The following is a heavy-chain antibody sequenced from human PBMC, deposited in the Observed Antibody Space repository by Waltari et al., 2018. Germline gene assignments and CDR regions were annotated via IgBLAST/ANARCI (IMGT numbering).Heavy chain of an antibody. V-gene: IGHV3-7*01. CDR3: ARSDDYYDSSGALC. CDR1: GFTFSSYW. Sequence: EVQLVESGGGLVQPGGSLRLSCAASGFTFSSYWMSWFRQAPGKGLEWVANIKQDGSEKYYVDSVKGRFTISRDNAKNSLYLQMNSLRAEDTAVYYCARSDDYYDSSGALCWGQGTLVTVSS. CDR2: IKQDGSEK. J-gene: IGHJ4*02. D-gene: IGHD3-22*01.